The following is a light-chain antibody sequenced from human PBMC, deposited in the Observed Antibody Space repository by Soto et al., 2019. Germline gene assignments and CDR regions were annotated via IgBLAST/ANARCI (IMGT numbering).Light chain of an antibody. J-gene: IGKJ5*01. V-gene: IGKV3-20*01. CDR3: QQYHNTPIT. CDR2: GVS. CDR1: QSVSSNY. Sequence: EIVLTQSPGTLSLSPGERATLSCRASQSVSSNYLAWYQQIPGPAPRLLIYGVSSRAAGLPDRFSGSGAGTDFTLTINRLEPEDFAVYYCQQYHNTPITFGQGTRVEIK.